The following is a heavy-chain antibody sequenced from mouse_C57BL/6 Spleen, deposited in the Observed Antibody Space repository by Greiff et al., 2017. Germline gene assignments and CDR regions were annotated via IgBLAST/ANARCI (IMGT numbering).Heavy chain of an antibody. CDR3: ARYGNYEDYAMDY. V-gene: IGHV5-16*01. J-gene: IGHJ4*01. CDR1: GFTFSDYY. CDR2: INYDGSST. Sequence: EVNVVESEGGLVQPGSSMKLSCTASGFTFSDYYMAWVRQVPEKGLEWVANINYDGSSTYYLDSLKSRFIISRDNAKNILYLQMSSLKSEDTATYYCARYGNYEDYAMDYWGQGTSVTVSS. D-gene: IGHD2-10*02.